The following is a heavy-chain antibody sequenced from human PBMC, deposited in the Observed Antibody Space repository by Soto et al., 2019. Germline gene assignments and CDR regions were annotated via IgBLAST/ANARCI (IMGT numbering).Heavy chain of an antibody. J-gene: IGHJ6*03. CDR2: MNPNSGRT. Sequence: QVQLVQSGAEVKKPGASVKVSCKASGYTFTTSDINWVRQASGQGLEWMGWMNPNSGRTDYAQKIQGRVTMTRDTSASTAYMELSNLGSEDTAVYYCARLAFITLVRGDLRYHYNYYYVDVWGKGTAVNVSS. CDR1: GYTFTTSD. CDR3: ARLAFITLVRGDLRYHYNYYYVDV. D-gene: IGHD3-10*01. V-gene: IGHV1-8*01.